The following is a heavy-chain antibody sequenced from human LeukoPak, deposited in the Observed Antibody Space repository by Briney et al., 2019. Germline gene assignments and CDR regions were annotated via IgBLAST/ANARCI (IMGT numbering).Heavy chain of an antibody. CDR2: ISGYNGNT. Sequence: ASVKVSCKASGYIFTNYGISWMRQAPGQGLEWMGWISGYNGNTKYAQKFQGRVTMTTDTSTSTAYMELRSLISDDTAVYFCARDDLDTVMGACDRWGQGTLVIVSS. J-gene: IGHJ5*02. V-gene: IGHV1-18*04. D-gene: IGHD5-18*01. CDR3: ARDDLDTVMGACDR. CDR1: GYIFTNYG.